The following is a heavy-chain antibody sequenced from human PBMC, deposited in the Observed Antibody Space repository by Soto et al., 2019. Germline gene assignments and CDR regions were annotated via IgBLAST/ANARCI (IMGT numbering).Heavy chain of an antibody. CDR3: ARNPRGDDILTGYYWSQDYYYYMDV. CDR1: GFTFSSYA. J-gene: IGHJ6*03. V-gene: IGHV3-23*01. CDR2: ISGSGGST. D-gene: IGHD3-9*01. Sequence: PGGSLRLSCAASGFTFSSYAMSWVRQAPGKGLEWVSAISGSGGSTYYADSVKGRFTISRDNAKNSLYLQMNSLRAEDTAVYYCARNPRGDDILTGYYWSQDYYYYMDVWGKGTTVTVSS.